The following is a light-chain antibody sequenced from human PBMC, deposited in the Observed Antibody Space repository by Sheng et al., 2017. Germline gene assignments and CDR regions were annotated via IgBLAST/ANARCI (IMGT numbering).Light chain of an antibody. V-gene: IGKV1-5*03. CDR2: KAS. CDR3: QQYNSYSQT. Sequence: DIQMTQSPSTLSASVGDRVTITCRASQSINSWLAWYQQKPGKAPKLLIYKASSLESGVPSRFSGSGSATEFTLTISSLQPDDFATYYCQQYNSYSQTFGQGTKVEIK. CDR1: QSINSW. J-gene: IGKJ1*01.